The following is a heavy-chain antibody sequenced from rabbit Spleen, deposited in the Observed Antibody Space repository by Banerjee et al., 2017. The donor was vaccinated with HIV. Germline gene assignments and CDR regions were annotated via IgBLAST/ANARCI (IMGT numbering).Heavy chain of an antibody. CDR2: INIVTGKS. D-gene: IGHD6-1*01. CDR1: GVSLNDKDV. CDR3: ARGRGVGGDGYAL. J-gene: IGHJ4*01. Sequence: QSLEESGGGLVKPEGSLTLTCKASGVSLNDKDVMCWVRQAPGKGLEWIACINIVTGKSVYASWAKGRFTMSRTSSTTVTLQMTSLTAADTATYFCARGRGVGGDGYALWGPGTLVTVS. V-gene: IGHV1S40*01.